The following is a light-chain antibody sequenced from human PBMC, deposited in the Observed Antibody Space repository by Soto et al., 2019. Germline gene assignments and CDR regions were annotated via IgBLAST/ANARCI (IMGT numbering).Light chain of an antibody. CDR3: SSYTTSSTLYV. V-gene: IGLV2-14*01. J-gene: IGLJ1*01. CDR1: SSDVGGYNY. CDR2: EVS. Sequence: QSALTQPASVSGSPGQSITISCTGTSSDVGGYNYVSWYQQHPGKAPKLMIYEVSNRPSGVSSRFSGSKSGYTASLTISGLQAEDEADYYCSSYTTSSTLYVFGSGTKV.